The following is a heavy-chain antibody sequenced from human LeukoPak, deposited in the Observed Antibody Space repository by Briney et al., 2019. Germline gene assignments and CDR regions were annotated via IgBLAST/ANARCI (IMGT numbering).Heavy chain of an antibody. V-gene: IGHV3-30*18. CDR1: GFTFSSYG. Sequence: PGRSLRLSCAASGFTFSSYGMHWVRQAPGKGLEWVAVISYDGSNKYYADSVKGRFTISRDNSKNTLYLQMNSLRAEDTAVYYCAKARYYDSSGYLDCWGQGTLVTVSS. D-gene: IGHD3-22*01. CDR2: ISYDGSNK. J-gene: IGHJ4*02. CDR3: AKARYYDSSGYLDC.